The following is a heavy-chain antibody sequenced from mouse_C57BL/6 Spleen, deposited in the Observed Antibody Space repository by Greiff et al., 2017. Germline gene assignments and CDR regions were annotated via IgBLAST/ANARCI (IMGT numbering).Heavy chain of an antibody. D-gene: IGHD1-1*01. J-gene: IGHJ1*03. CDR2: INPNNGGT. Sequence: EVQLQQSGPELVKPGASVKIPCKASGYTFTDYNMDWVKQTHGKSLEWIGDINPNNGGTIYNQKFKGKATLTVDKSASTAYMELRSLRSEDTAVDYCARQGSSSYVGYFDVWGTGTMVTVSS. V-gene: IGHV1-18*01. CDR3: ARQGSSSYVGYFDV. CDR1: GYTFTDYN.